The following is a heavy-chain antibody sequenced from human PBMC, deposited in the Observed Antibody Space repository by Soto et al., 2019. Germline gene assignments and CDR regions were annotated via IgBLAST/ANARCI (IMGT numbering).Heavy chain of an antibody. CDR1: GFTFSSYA. CDR3: AKGSASVSPYYFDY. J-gene: IGHJ4*02. Sequence: GGSLRLSCAAAGFTFSSYAMSWVRQSPGKGLEWISAITGGGSRTFHADSVKGRFTISRDNSKNTLYLQLSSLRAEDAAVYYCAKGSASVSPYYFDYWGQGIQVTVSS. V-gene: IGHV3-23*01. CDR2: ITGGGSRT.